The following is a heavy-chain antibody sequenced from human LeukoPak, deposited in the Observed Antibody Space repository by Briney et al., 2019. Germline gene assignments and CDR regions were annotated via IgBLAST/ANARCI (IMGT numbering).Heavy chain of an antibody. CDR3: ARGDSSSWYYFDY. CDR2: INPNSGGT. V-gene: IGHV1-2*02. CDR1: GYTFTGYY. J-gene: IGHJ4*02. Sequence: GAPVKVSCKASGYTFTGYYMHWVRQAPGQGLEWMGWINPNSGGTNYAQKFQGRVTMTRDTSISTAYMELSRLRSDDTAVYYCARGDSSSWYYFDYWGQGTLVTVSS. D-gene: IGHD6-13*01.